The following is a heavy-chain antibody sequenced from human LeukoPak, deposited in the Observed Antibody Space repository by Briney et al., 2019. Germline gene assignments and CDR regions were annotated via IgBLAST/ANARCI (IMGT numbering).Heavy chain of an antibody. J-gene: IGHJ4*02. CDR3: AREASSGSYQYYFDY. CDR2: IYTNGNT. Sequence: SETLSLTCTVSGGSISSYYWSWIRQPAGKGLEWIGRIYTNGNTNYNPSLKSRVTMSVDTSKNQFSLKLSSVTAADTAVYYCAREASSGSYQYYFDYWGQGTLVTVSS. V-gene: IGHV4-4*07. D-gene: IGHD3-10*01. CDR1: GGSISSYY.